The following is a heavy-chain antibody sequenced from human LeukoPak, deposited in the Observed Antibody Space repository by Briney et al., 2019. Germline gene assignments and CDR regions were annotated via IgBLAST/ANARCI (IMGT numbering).Heavy chain of an antibody. CDR1: GGFINSSNYY. V-gene: IGHV4-39*01. D-gene: IGHD2-21*02. CDR2: IYYSGNT. J-gene: IGHJ3*02. CDR3: ARPKVGTDIGDAFDI. Sequence: SETLSLTCTVAGGFINSSNYYWGWIRQPPGKGLEWIGSIYYSGNTYYNPSLKSRVTISVDTSKDQFFLKLSSVTAADTAVYYCARPKVGTDIGDAFDIWGQGTLVTVSS.